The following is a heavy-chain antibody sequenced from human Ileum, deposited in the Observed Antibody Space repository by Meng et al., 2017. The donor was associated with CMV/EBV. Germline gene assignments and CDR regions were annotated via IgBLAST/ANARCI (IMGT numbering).Heavy chain of an antibody. J-gene: IGHJ4*02. CDR2: VSPFSGNT. CDR3: ATDGEKLIPTRY. D-gene: IGHD3-16*01. Sequence: IHLGQVGAWVKKPGAQVKVSCKASESTLTTHGITWVRQAPGQGLEWMGWVSPFSGNTNYAQKLQGRVTMTTDTSTNTAYMELRSLRSDDTAMYYCATDGEKLIPTRYWGQGTLVTVSS. CDR1: ESTLTTHG. V-gene: IGHV1-18*01.